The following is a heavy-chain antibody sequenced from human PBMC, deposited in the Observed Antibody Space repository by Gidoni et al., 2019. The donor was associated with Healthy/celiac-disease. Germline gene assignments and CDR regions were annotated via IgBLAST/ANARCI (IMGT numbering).Heavy chain of an antibody. CDR3: VKVSEAVAGYFDY. D-gene: IGHD6-19*01. V-gene: IGHV3-64D*06. Sequence: EVQLVESGGGLVQPGGSLRLSCSASGFTFSSYAMHWVRQAPGKGLEYVSASSSNGGSTYYADSVKGRFTISRDNSKNTLYLQMSSLRAEDTAVYYCVKVSEAVAGYFDYWGQGTLVTVSS. CDR1: GFTFSSYA. CDR2: SSSNGGST. J-gene: IGHJ4*02.